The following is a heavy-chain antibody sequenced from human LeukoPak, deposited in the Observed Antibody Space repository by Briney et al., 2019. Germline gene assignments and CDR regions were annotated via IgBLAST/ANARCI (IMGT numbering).Heavy chain of an antibody. CDR2: MSFDGSNK. Sequence: GRSLRLSCAASGFTFSNYAMNWVRQAPGKGLEWVAIMSFDGSNKYYADSVKGRFTISRDNSRNTLYLHMNSLTSEDTAVYYCARGRHNNCWGQGTMVTVSS. CDR1: GFTFSNYA. CDR3: ARGRHNNC. D-gene: IGHD1-1*01. J-gene: IGHJ3*01. V-gene: IGHV3-30*04.